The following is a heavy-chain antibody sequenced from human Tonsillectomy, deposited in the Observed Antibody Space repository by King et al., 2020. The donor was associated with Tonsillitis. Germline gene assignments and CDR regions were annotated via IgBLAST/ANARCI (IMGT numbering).Heavy chain of an antibody. CDR1: RFTFSYYY. V-gene: IGHV3-11*05. CDR3: AIETSRRAYDF. Sequence: VQLVDSGGGLVKPGGSLRLSCAASRFTFSYYYISWIRQAPGKGLEWVSYISSTTRYTAPADSVRGRFTISRDNAKNSLYLQMNSLRAEDTAIYYCAIETSRRAYDFWGQGTLVTVSS. CDR2: ISSTTRYT. J-gene: IGHJ4*02.